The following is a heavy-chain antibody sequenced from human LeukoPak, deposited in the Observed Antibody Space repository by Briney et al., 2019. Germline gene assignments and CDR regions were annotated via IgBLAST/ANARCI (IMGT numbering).Heavy chain of an antibody. J-gene: IGHJ4*02. CDR2: IWYDGSNI. CDR1: GFTFSDYG. V-gene: IGHV3-33*01. CDR3: ARETAAAFFDY. Sequence: PGGSLRLSCAASGFTFSDYGTHWVRQAPGKGLEWVAVIWYDGSNIYYADSVKGRFTISRDNSRNTLYLQMNSLRAEDTAVYYCARETAAAFFDYWGQGTLVTVSS. D-gene: IGHD6-13*01.